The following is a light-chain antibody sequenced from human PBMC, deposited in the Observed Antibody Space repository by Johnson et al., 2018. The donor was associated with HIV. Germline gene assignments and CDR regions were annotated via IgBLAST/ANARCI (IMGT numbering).Light chain of an antibody. V-gene: IGLV1-51*02. CDR1: SSNIGNNY. J-gene: IGLJ1*01. Sequence: QSVLTQPPSVSAAPGQKVTISCSGSSSNIGNNYVSWYQQLPGTAPKLLIYEKNKRPPGIPDRFSASKSGTSATLDIPGLQPGDEADYYCGTWDSSLGAHYVFGSGTEVTVL. CDR2: EKN. CDR3: GTWDSSLGAHYV.